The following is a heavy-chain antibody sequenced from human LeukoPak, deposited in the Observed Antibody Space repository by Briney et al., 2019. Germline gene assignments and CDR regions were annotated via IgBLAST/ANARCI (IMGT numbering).Heavy chain of an antibody. CDR1: GYTFSRHV. V-gene: IGHV1-18*01. CDR2: VSGYNGNT. Sequence: ASVKVSCKTSGYTFSRHVITWVRQAPGQGLEWMGWVSGYNGNTNYAQNVQGRVTMTTDTSTKTAYMELRSLRSDDRAASYCAKDIHPGLDSGASCCFDYWGQGTPVTVSS. CDR3: AKDIHPGLDSGASCCFDY. J-gene: IGHJ4*02. D-gene: IGHD3-22*01.